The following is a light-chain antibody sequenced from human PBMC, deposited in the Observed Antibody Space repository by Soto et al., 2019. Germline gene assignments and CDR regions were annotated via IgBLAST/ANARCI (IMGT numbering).Light chain of an antibody. J-gene: IGKJ1*01. CDR1: QSVSSIF. CDR3: QECGTSGT. Sequence: EIVLTQARGTVSLAPGGRATRSYRPSQSVSSIFLAWYQQRPCQPPSLLIYSASNTAPGTPDRFSRSGSGVHFTLTTSRLEPEDFAVYYCQECGTSGTFAQGTK. V-gene: IGKV3-20*01. CDR2: SAS.